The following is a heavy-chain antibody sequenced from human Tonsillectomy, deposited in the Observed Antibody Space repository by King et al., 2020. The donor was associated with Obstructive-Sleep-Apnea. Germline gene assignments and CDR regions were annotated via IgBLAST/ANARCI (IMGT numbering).Heavy chain of an antibody. CDR2: IYYSGST. CDR1: GGSVSSGRYF. D-gene: IGHD4-17*01. Sequence: QLQESGPGLVKPSQTLSLTCTVSGGSVSSGRYFWSWIRQHPGEGLEWIGYIYYSGSTYYNPSLKSRVTISVDTSKNQFSLKVNSVTAADTAVYYCARGEENNDYSDNWYFDLWGRGTLVTVSS. V-gene: IGHV4-31*03. J-gene: IGHJ2*01. CDR3: ARGEENNDYSDNWYFDL.